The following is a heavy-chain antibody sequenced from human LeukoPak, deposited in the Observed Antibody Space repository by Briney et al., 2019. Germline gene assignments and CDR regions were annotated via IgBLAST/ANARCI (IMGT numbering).Heavy chain of an antibody. J-gene: IGHJ6*02. CDR2: ISSSSSYI. D-gene: IGHD5-24*01. CDR3: ARIVFRDGYNKLYYYYGMDV. V-gene: IGHV3-21*01. Sequence: GGSLRLSCAASEFTFSSYSMNWVRQAPGKGLEWVSSISSSSSYIYYADSVKGRFTISRDNAKNSLYLQMNSLRAEDTAVYYCARIVFRDGYNKLYYYYGMDVWGQGTTVTVSS. CDR1: EFTFSSYS.